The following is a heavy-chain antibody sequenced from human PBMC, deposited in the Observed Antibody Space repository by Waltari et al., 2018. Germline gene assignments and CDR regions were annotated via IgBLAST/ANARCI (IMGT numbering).Heavy chain of an antibody. CDR1: DFTFSSSS. CDR3: ARDLTGYLPFDY. CDR2: ISSSSSTI. J-gene: IGHJ4*02. D-gene: IGHD3-9*01. V-gene: IGHV3-48*01. Sequence: EVQLVESGGGLVQPGGSLSLPWPASDFTFSSSSMNWYRQAPGKGLEWVSYISSSSSTIYYADSVKGRFTISRDNAKNSLYLQMNSLRAEDTAVYYCARDLTGYLPFDYWGQGTLVTVSS.